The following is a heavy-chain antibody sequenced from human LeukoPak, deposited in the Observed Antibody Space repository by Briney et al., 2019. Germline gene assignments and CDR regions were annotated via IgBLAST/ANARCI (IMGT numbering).Heavy chain of an antibody. Sequence: ASVKVSCKASGGTFSSYAISWVRQAPGQGLEWMGGIIPIFGTANYAQKFQGRVTITTDESTSTAYMELSSLRSEDTAVYYCAREGRIRPPRAFDIWGQGTMVTVSS. CDR3: AREGRIRPPRAFDI. CDR2: IIPIFGTA. V-gene: IGHV1-69*05. CDR1: GGTFSSYA. D-gene: IGHD3-3*02. J-gene: IGHJ3*02.